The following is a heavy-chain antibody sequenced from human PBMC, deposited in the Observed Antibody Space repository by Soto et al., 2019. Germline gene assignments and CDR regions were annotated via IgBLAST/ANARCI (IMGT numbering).Heavy chain of an antibody. CDR2: ISNQGDTT. CDR3: AAAKLLPFEY. Sequence: PWWSLRLSCSTSVFTCSVYKMHWVRRAPGKGLEYVSGISNQGDTTYYADSVKGRFTISRDNSKNTLYFQMSSLRPEDTAVYYCAAAKLLPFEYWGQGTQVTVSS. D-gene: IGHD2-15*01. CDR1: VFTCSVYK. J-gene: IGHJ4*02. V-gene: IGHV3-64D*06.